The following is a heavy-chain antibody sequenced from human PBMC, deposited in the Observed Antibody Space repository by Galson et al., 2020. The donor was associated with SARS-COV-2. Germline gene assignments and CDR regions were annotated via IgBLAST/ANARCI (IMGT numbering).Heavy chain of an antibody. CDR1: GFSLTTSGMC. D-gene: IGHD3-22*01. V-gene: IGHV2-70*01. CDR3: ARSRITMIVGEDWYCDL. CDR2: IDWDDDT. Sequence: SGPTLVKPTQTLTLTYTFSGFSLTTSGMCVSWIRQPPGKALEWLALIDWDDDTYYSTSLQTRLTISKDTSKNQVVLTMTNRDPVDTATYYGARSRITMIVGEDWYCDLWGRGTLVTVSS. J-gene: IGHJ2*01.